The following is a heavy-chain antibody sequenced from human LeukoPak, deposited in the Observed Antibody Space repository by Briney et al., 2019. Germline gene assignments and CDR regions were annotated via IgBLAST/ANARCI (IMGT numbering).Heavy chain of an antibody. Sequence: GGSLRLSCAASGFAFGSYSMTWVRQAPGKGLEWISYISSGSSTIYYADSVKGRFTISRDNAKNSLFLQMNSLRAEDTAVYYCARDQYYYLYYFDYWGQGTLVTVSS. CDR1: GFAFGSYS. CDR2: ISSGSSTI. V-gene: IGHV3-48*01. J-gene: IGHJ4*02. CDR3: ARDQYYYLYYFDY. D-gene: IGHD3-22*01.